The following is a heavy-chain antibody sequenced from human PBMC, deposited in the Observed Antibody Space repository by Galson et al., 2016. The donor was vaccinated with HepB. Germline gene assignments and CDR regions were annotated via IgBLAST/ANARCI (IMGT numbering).Heavy chain of an antibody. CDR2: INEDGSET. D-gene: IGHD6-25*01. J-gene: IGHJ2*01. V-gene: IGHV3-7*01. CDR1: GFTFSNYW. Sequence: SLRLSCAASGFTFSNYWMSWVRQVPGKGLELVSNINEDGSETKYVDSVKGRFTISRDNAKNSLYLHMNSLRAEDTAVYYCARRRLNIVWVYWYFDLWGSGTLDTVSS. CDR3: ARRRLNIVWVYWYFDL.